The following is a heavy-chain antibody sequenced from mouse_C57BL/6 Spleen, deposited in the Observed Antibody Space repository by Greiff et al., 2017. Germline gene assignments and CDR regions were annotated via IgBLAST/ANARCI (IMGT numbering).Heavy chain of an antibody. CDR2: IEPNSGGT. CDR1: GYTFTSYW. Sequence: VQLQQPGAELVKPGASVKLSCKASGYTFTSYWMHWVKQRPGRGLEWIGRIEPNSGGTKYNEKFKSKATMTVDKPSSTAYMQLSSLTSEDSAVYYYAREIITTVVYFDYWGQGTTLTVSS. J-gene: IGHJ2*01. CDR3: AREIITTVVYFDY. V-gene: IGHV1-72*01. D-gene: IGHD1-1*01.